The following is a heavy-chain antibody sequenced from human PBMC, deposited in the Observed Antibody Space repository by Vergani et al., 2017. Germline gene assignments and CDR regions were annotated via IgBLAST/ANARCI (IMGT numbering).Heavy chain of an antibody. CDR3: ARIGGYGNWN. CDR2: IRRKAKSYAT. D-gene: IGHD5-12*01. CDR1: GFTFSGSA. V-gene: IGHV3-73*01. J-gene: IGHJ4*02. Sequence: EVQLVESGGGLVQPGGSLKLSCAASGFTFSGSAIHWVRQASGKGLEWVGRIRRKAKSYATEYAESVKGRFTISRDDSKNTAYLQSNSLKTEDTAVYYCARIGGYGNWNWGQGTLVTVSS.